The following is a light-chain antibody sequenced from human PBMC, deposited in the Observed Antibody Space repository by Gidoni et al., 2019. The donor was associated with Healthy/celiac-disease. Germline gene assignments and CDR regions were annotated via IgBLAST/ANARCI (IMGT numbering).Light chain of an antibody. V-gene: IGLV3-21*02. CDR1: NIGSKS. J-gene: IGLJ2*01. Sequence: SSVLTQPPSVSVAPGQTARITRGGNNIGSKSVPGYQQKPGQAPVLVVYDDSARPSRIPERFSGSNSGNTATLTISRVEAGDEADYYCQVWDSSSDHRGVFGGGTKLTV. CDR2: DDS. CDR3: QVWDSSSDHRGV.